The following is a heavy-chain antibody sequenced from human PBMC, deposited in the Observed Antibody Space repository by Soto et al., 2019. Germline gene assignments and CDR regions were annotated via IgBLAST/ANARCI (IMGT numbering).Heavy chain of an antibody. V-gene: IGHV3-30-3*01. D-gene: IGHD3-10*01. CDR1: GFTFSSYA. CDR3: ARDWAEGSARPRTVDYYGMDV. Sequence: ESGGGVVQPGRSLRLSCAASGFTFSSYAMHWVRQAPGTGLEWVAVISYDGSNKYYADSVKGRFTISRDNSKNTLYLQMNSLRAEDTAVYYCARDWAEGSARPRTVDYYGMDVWGQGTTVTVSS. CDR2: ISYDGSNK. J-gene: IGHJ6*02.